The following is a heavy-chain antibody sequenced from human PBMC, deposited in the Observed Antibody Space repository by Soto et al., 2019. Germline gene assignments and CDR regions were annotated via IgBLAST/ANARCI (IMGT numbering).Heavy chain of an antibody. CDR2: MSYAGTYK. V-gene: IGHV3-30*18. D-gene: IGHD3-10*01. Sequence: GGSLRLSCAVSGFTFSDYGMHWVRQAPGKGLEWVAVMSYAGTYKYYADSVKGRFTISRDLSGNTLFLQMNSLRLEDTAVYFCAKEPRGGHNFDSWGQGTMVTVS. CDR3: AKEPRGGHNFDS. J-gene: IGHJ4*02. CDR1: GFTFSDYG.